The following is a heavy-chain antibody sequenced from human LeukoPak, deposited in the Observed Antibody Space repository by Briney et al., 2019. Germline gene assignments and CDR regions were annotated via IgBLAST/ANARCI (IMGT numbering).Heavy chain of an antibody. CDR1: GDSIGSSTYY. J-gene: IGHJ4*02. CDR3: ARPQRYSNYALDY. CDR2: IYYSGST. V-gene: IGHV4-39*01. D-gene: IGHD4-11*01. Sequence: SETLSLTCTVSGDSIGSSTYYWGWIRQPPGKGLEWIGSIYYSGSTYYKSSLKSRVTISADTSKNQFSLKLSSVTAADTAVYYCARPQRYSNYALDYWGQGTLVTVSS.